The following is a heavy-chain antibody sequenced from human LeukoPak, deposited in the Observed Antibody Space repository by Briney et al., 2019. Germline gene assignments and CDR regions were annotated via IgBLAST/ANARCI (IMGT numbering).Heavy chain of an antibody. V-gene: IGHV3-30*03. CDR2: ISYDGSNK. CDR3: ARGRGYYYADAFDI. Sequence: GGSLRLSCAASGFTFSSYGMHWVRQAPGKGLEWVAVISYDGSNKYYADSVKGRFTISRDNSKNTLYLQMNSLRAEDTAVYYCARGRGYYYADAFDIWGQGTMVTVSS. D-gene: IGHD3-22*01. J-gene: IGHJ3*02. CDR1: GFTFSSYG.